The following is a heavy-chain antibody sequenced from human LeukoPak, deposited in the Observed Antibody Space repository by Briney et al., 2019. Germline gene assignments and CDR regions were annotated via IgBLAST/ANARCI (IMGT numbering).Heavy chain of an antibody. CDR3: ARDQGGTTAHGLDV. CDR2: INSGGGST. V-gene: IGHV1-46*01. D-gene: IGHD1-1*01. J-gene: IGHJ6*02. Sequence: ASVKVSCKASGYFFTSYYIHWVRQAPGQGLEWMGMINSGGGSTNYAQKFQGRVTMTRDTSTSTVYMELSSLTSEDTAVYYCARDQGGTTAHGLDVWSQGTTATVSS. CDR1: GYFFTSYY.